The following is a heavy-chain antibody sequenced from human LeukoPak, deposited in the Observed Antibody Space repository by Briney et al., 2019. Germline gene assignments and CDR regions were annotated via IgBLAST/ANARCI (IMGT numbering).Heavy chain of an antibody. V-gene: IGHV3-7*03. CDR2: IKQDGSEK. Sequence: PGGSLRLSCVVSTFTFSDYWMSWVRQAPGKGLEWVANIKQDGSEKYYVDSVKGRFTISRDNAKNSLYLQMNSLGVEDTAVYYCAKNRLALNNWGQGTLVTVSS. J-gene: IGHJ4*02. CDR1: TFTFSDYW. CDR3: AKNRLALNN.